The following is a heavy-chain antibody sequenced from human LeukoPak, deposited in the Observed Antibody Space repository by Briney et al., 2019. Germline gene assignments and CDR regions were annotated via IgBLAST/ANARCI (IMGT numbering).Heavy chain of an antibody. CDR1: GXSISSYY. CDR2: IYYSGST. Sequence: SETLSLTWTVSGXSISSYYWSWIRQPPGKGLEWIGYIYYSGSTDSNPSLKSRVTISVDTSKNQISLKLSSVTAADTAVYYCARTYCRGGSCHFDYWGQGTLVTVSS. V-gene: IGHV4-59*08. D-gene: IGHD2-15*01. J-gene: IGHJ4*02. CDR3: ARTYCRGGSCHFDY.